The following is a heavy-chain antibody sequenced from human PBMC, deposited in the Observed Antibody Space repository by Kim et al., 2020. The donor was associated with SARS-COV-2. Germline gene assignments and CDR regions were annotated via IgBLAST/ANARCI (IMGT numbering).Heavy chain of an antibody. Sequence: ASVKVSCKASGYTFTSYDINWVRQATGQGLEWMGWMNPNSGNTGYAQKFQGRVTMTRNTSISTAYMELSSLRSEDTAVYYCARGHSSGYYSMYYFDYWGQGTLVTVSS. CDR1: GYTFTSYD. CDR2: MNPNSGNT. CDR3: ARGHSSGYYSMYYFDY. V-gene: IGHV1-8*01. D-gene: IGHD3-22*01. J-gene: IGHJ4*02.